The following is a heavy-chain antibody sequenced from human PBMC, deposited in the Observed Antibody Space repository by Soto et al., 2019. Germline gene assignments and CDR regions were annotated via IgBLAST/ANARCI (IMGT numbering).Heavy chain of an antibody. CDR2: IYSGGST. D-gene: IGHD4-17*01. Sequence: GGSLRLSCAASGFTVSSNYMSWVRQAPGKGLEWVSVIYSGGSTYYADSVKGRFTISRDNSKNTLYLQMNSLRAEDTAVYYCASMYDYQVNYYYYGMDVWGQGTTVTVSS. V-gene: IGHV3-66*01. J-gene: IGHJ6*02. CDR1: GFTVSSNY. CDR3: ASMYDYQVNYYYYGMDV.